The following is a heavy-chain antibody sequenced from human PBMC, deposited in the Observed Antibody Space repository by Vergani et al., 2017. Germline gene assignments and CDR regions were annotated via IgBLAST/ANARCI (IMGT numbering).Heavy chain of an antibody. CDR1: GFTFSTYA. CDR2: ISSDGGST. J-gene: IGHJ6*02. CDR3: ARSTVTTYYYSGMDV. V-gene: IGHV3-23*01. D-gene: IGHD4-17*01. Sequence: EVQLLESGGGLVQPGGSLRLSCAASGFTFSTYAMTWVRQAPGKGLEWVSTISSDGGSTYYADSVKGRFTISRDNAKNSLYLQMNSLRAEDTAVYYCARSTVTTYYYSGMDVWGQGTTVTVSS.